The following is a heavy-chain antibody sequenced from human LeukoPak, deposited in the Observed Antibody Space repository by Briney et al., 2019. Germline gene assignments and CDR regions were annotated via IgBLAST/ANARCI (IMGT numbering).Heavy chain of an antibody. CDR2: IYYSGST. CDR1: GGSISSYY. D-gene: IGHD4-17*01. Sequence: SETLSLTCTVSGGSISSYYWSWIRQPPGKGLEWIGYIYYSGSTNYNPSLKSRVTISVDTSKNQFSLKLSSVTAADTAVYYCARANDYGDIEPHGGRHSYYFDYWGQGTLVTVSS. V-gene: IGHV4-59*08. J-gene: IGHJ4*02. CDR3: ARANDYGDIEPHGGRHSYYFDY.